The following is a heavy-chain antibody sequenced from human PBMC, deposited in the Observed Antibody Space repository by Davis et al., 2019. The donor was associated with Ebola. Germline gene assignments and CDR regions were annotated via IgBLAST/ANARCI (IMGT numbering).Heavy chain of an antibody. CDR3: AREGTIRGVNFDY. D-gene: IGHD3-10*01. Sequence: GGSLRLSCAASGFTFSSYAMSWVRQAPGKGLEWVSAISGSGSTIYYADSVKGRFTISRDNAKNSLYLQMNSLRAEDTAVYYCAREGTIRGVNFDYWGQGTLVTVSS. V-gene: IGHV3-23*01. CDR1: GFTFSSYA. J-gene: IGHJ4*02. CDR2: ISGSGSTI.